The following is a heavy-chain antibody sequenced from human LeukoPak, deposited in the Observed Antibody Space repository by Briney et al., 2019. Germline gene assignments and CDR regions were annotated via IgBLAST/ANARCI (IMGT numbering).Heavy chain of an antibody. CDR1: GFTFCSYG. J-gene: IGHJ4*02. D-gene: IGHD3-10*01. V-gene: IGHV3-30*03. CDR3: AREDQTYYYGSGTQRSYYFDY. CDR2: ISYDGSYK. Sequence: GGSLRLSCAASGFTFCSYGMHWVRQAPGKGLEWVAVISYDGSYKYYADSVRGRFTISRDNSKNTLYLQMNSLRAEDTAVYYCAREDQTYYYGSGTQRSYYFDYWGQGTLVTVSP.